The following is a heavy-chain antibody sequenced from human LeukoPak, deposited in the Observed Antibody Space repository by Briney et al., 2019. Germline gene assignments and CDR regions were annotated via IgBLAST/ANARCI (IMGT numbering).Heavy chain of an antibody. CDR3: ATQPEVGRHNAFDI. CDR2: IYYSGST. V-gene: IGHV4-31*03. J-gene: IGHJ3*02. Sequence: PSETLSLTCTVYGGSISSGGYYWSWIRQHPGKGLEWIGYIYYSGSTYYNPSLKSRVTISVDTSKNQFSLKLSSVTAADTAVYYCATQPEVGRHNAFDIWGQGTMVTVSS. CDR1: GGSISSGGYY. D-gene: IGHD3/OR15-3a*01.